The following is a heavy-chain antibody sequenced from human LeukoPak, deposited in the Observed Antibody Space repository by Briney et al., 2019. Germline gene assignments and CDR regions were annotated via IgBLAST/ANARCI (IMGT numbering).Heavy chain of an antibody. D-gene: IGHD3-10*01. V-gene: IGHV3-23*01. J-gene: IGHJ6*02. CDR3: AKWELNRFGELSPHYGVDV. CDR1: GFTFSSYA. CDR2: ISGSGGST. Sequence: GGSLRLSCAASGFTFSSYAMSWVRQAPGKGLEWVSAISGSGGSTYYADSVKGRFTISRDNSKNTLYLQMNSLRAEDTAVYYCAKWELNRFGELSPHYGVDVWGQGTTVTVSS.